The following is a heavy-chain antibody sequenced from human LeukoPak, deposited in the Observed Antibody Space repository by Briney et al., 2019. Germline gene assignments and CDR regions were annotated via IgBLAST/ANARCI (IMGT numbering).Heavy chain of an antibody. D-gene: IGHD4-11*01. CDR3: ARIRDYGNFAFDY. J-gene: IGHJ4*02. CDR1: GFSVTTSGMR. V-gene: IGHV2-70*04. CDR2: IDWDDDK. Sequence: SGPALVKPTQTLTLTCTFSGFSVTTSGMRVSWIRQPPGKALEWLARIDWDDDKHYNTSLKTRLTISKDTSKNQVVLRMTIMDPVDTATYYCARIRDYGNFAFDYWGQGTLVTVSS.